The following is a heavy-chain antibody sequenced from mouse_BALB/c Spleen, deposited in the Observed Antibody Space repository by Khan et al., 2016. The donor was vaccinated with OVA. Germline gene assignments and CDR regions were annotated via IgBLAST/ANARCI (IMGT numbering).Heavy chain of an antibody. CDR3: VRDGAYHRSDGWFAY. V-gene: IGHV1-4*01. CDR2: ITPRNGYT. J-gene: IGHJ3*01. CDR1: GYTFTSYT. D-gene: IGHD2-14*01. Sequence: QVQLKESGAELARPGASVKMSCKASGYTFTSYTIHWIKKRPGQGLEWIGYITPRNGYTNYNQKFKDKATSTTDKSSPTASLQFSSLTSHHSAVYNCVRDGAYHRSDGWFAYWSQGTLVAVSA.